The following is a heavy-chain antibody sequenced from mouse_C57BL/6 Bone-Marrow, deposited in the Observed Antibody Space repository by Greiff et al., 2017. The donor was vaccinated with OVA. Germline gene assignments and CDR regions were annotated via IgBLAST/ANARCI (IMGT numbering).Heavy chain of an antibody. D-gene: IGHD2-1*01. CDR3: ARWMVTTFAY. V-gene: IGHV1-81*01. J-gene: IGHJ3*01. CDR2: IYPRSGNT. Sequence: AELARPGASVKLSCKASGYTFTSYGISWVKQRTGQGLEWIGEIYPRSGNTYYNEKFKGKATLTADKSSSTAYMELRSLTSEDSAVYFCARWMVTTFAYWGQGTLVTVSA. CDR1: GYTFTSYG.